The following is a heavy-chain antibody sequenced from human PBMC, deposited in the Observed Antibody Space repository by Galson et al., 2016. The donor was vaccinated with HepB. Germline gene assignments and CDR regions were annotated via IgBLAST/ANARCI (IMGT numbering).Heavy chain of an antibody. CDR2: IYTSGSS. J-gene: IGHJ4*02. CDR3: ARGTMTTPDY. Sequence: SETLSLTCTVSGGSISSSYWSWIRQPAGQGLEWIGRIYTSGSSNYNPSLKSRVTMSIDTSKNQFSLKLTSVTAADTAVYYCARGTMTTPDYWGQGTLVTVSS. V-gene: IGHV4-4*07. CDR1: GGSISSSY. D-gene: IGHD4-17*01.